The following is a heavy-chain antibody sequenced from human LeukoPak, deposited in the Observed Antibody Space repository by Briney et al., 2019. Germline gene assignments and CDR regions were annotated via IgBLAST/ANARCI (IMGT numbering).Heavy chain of an antibody. V-gene: IGHV4-39*07. CDR1: GGSISSRNYY. Sequence: SETLSLTCSVSGGSISSRNYYWGWIRQPPGMGLEWIGSIYYAGRTYYSPSLKSRVTISVDTSKNQFSLILSSVTAADTAMYYCVRVKSISNWFDPWGQGTLVTVSS. J-gene: IGHJ5*02. D-gene: IGHD4-11*01. CDR2: IYYAGRT. CDR3: VRVKSISNWFDP.